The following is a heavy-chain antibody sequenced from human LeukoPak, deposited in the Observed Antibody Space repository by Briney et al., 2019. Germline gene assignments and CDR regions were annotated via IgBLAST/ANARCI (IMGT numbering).Heavy chain of an antibody. Sequence: PGGCLRLSCAASGFTFSSYGMHWVRQAPGKGLEWVAAIWYDGSIQYYADSVKGRFTISRHNSRDTMYLQMNSLRTEDTAVYYCARTLRGGKFDYWGQGTLVTVSS. V-gene: IGHV3-33*01. CDR1: GFTFSSYG. CDR3: ARTLRGGKFDY. J-gene: IGHJ4*02. CDR2: IWYDGSIQ. D-gene: IGHD4-23*01.